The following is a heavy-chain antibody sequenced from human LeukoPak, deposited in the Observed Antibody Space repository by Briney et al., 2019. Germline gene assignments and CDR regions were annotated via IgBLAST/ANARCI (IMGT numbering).Heavy chain of an antibody. CDR1: GYTFTGYY. CDR3: ARGGWELLYWFDP. CDR2: INPNSGGT. V-gene: IGHV1-2*02. D-gene: IGHD1-26*01. J-gene: IGHJ5*02. Sequence: ASVKVSCKGSGYTFTGYYMHWVRQAPGRGLEWMGWINPNSGGTNYAQKFQGRVTMTRDTSISTAYMELSRLRSDDTAACYCARGGWELLYWFDPWGQGTLVTVSS.